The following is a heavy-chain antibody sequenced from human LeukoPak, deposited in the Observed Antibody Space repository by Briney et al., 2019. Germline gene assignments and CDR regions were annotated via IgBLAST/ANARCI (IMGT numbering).Heavy chain of an antibody. CDR1: GGSISSSSYY. V-gene: IGHV4-39*07. D-gene: IGHD6-19*01. Sequence: SETLSLTCTVSGGSISSSSYYWGWIRQPPGKGLEWIGSIYYSGSTYYNPSLKSRVTISLDTSRNQFSLKLNSVTAADTAVYYCARDSRGAGPDFDYWGQGTLVTVSS. J-gene: IGHJ4*02. CDR2: IYYSGST. CDR3: ARDSRGAGPDFDY.